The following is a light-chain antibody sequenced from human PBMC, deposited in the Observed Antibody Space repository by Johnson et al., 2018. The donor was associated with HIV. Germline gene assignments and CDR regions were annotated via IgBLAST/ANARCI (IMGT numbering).Light chain of an antibody. J-gene: IGLJ1*01. CDR2: END. CDR1: SSNIRDKY. CDR3: GSWYNTLSVLV. Sequence: QPVLTQPPSVSAAAGQKVTISWSGSSSNIRDKYVSWYQQLPGTDPKLLIYENDKSPSEIPDPFSPSQSCTYATLHITGLQPGDEGDYCYGSWYNTLSVLVFGAGTKVTVL. V-gene: IGLV1-51*01.